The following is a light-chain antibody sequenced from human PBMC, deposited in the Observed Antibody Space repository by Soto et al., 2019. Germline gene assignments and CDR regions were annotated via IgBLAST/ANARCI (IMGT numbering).Light chain of an antibody. V-gene: IGKV1-5*03. J-gene: IGKJ1*01. CDR3: QQYDNFWT. CDR2: KAS. Sequence: DIQMTQSPSILSASVGDRVTITCRASQSISYWLAWYQQKPGKAPKLLIYKASNLESGVPSRFSGSGSGTEFTLTISSLQPDDSATYYCQQYDNFWTFGQGTKVEIK. CDR1: QSISYW.